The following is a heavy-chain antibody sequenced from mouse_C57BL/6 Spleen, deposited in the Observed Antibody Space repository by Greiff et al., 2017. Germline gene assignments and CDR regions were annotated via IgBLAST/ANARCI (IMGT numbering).Heavy chain of an antibody. J-gene: IGHJ3*01. Sequence: EVMLVQSGGGLVKPGGSLKLSCAASGYTFSSYAMSWVRQTPEKRLEWVATISDGGSYTYYPDNVKGRYTISRDNANNNPYLQMSHLKSEDTAMYYCARDSSGSWFAYWGQGTLVTVSA. CDR3: ARDSSGSWFAY. V-gene: IGHV5-4*01. CDR1: GYTFSSYA. CDR2: ISDGGSYT. D-gene: IGHD3-2*02.